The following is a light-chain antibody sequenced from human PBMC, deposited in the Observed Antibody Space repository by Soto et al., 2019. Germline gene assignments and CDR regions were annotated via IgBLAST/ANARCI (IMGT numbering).Light chain of an antibody. CDR3: ASYTTRTALV. Sequence: QSVLTQPASVSGSPGQSITISCTGSSSDLLSAYVSLYQQLPVKPPKLLIYDVSLRPSGVSDRFSGLLSDNTASLAISGLHPEDEGDYYCASYTTRTALVFGGGTKLTVL. CDR2: DVS. V-gene: IGLV2-14*03. J-gene: IGLJ2*01. CDR1: SSDLLSAY.